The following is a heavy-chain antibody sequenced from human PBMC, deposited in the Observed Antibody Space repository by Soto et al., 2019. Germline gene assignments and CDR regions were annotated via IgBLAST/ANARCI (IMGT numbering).Heavy chain of an antibody. Sequence: SETLSLTCAVYGGSFSGYYWSWIRQPPGKGLEWIGEINHSGSTNYNPSLKSRVTISVDTSKNQFSLKLSSVTAADTAVYYCARGPRRRGGYKPWYFDYWGQGTLVTVSS. CDR2: INHSGST. CDR3: ARGPRRRGGYKPWYFDY. J-gene: IGHJ4*02. D-gene: IGHD5-12*01. CDR1: GGSFSGYY. V-gene: IGHV4-34*01.